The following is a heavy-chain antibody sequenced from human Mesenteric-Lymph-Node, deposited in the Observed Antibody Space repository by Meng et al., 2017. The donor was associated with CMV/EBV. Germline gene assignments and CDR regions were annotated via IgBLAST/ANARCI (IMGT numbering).Heavy chain of an antibody. J-gene: IGHJ6*02. Sequence: GGSLRLSCAASAFTFSTSWMDWVRQAPGKGLEWVSRIHSNGGFISYADSVRGRFTISRDNAKNTLYLQMNSLRAEDTAVYYCARSVTIFGVVTPRVIENYGMDVWGQGTTVTVSS. CDR2: IHSNGGFI. CDR1: AFTFSTSW. CDR3: ARSVTIFGVVTPRVIENYGMDV. D-gene: IGHD3-3*01. V-gene: IGHV3-74*01.